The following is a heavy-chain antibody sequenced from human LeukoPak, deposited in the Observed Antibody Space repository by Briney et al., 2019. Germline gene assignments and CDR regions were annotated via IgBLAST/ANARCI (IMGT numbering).Heavy chain of an antibody. CDR2: INHSGST. Sequence: PSETLSLTCAVYGGSFSGYYWSWIRQPPGKGLEWIGEINHSGSTNYNPSLKSRVTISVDTSKNQFSLKLSSVTAADTAVYYCATRTMYYYDSSGSNWFDPWGQGTLVTVSS. D-gene: IGHD3-22*01. CDR1: GGSFSGYY. J-gene: IGHJ5*02. V-gene: IGHV4-34*01. CDR3: ATRTMYYYDSSGSNWFDP.